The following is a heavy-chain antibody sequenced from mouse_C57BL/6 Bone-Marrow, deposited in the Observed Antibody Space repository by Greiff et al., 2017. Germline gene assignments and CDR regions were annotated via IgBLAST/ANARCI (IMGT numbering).Heavy chain of an antibody. V-gene: IGHV1-82*01. CDR1: GYAFSSSW. D-gene: IGHD2-2*01. CDR2: IYPGDGDT. CDR3: ARQDIYYGYGAY. J-gene: IGHJ3*01. Sequence: VKLQESGPELVKPGASVKISCKASGYAFSSSWMNWVKQRPGKGLEWIGRIYPGDGDTNYNGKFKGKATLTADKSSSTAYMQLSSLTSEDSAVYFCARQDIYYGYGAYWGQGTLVTVSA.